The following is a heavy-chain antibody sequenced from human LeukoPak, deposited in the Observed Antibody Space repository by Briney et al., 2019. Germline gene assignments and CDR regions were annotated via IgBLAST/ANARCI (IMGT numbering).Heavy chain of an antibody. V-gene: IGHV1-2*02. J-gene: IGHJ4*02. Sequence: GASVKVSCKASGYSFNGHYIHWVRQAPGQGLEWMGWIDPKSGGTNYAQKFQGRVTMTRDTSISTAYMELSRLRSDDTAVYYCARDRREVHYYGSGTFKFGENYFDYWGQGTLVTVSS. CDR3: ARDRREVHYYGSGTFKFGENYFDY. CDR2: IDPKSGGT. D-gene: IGHD3-10*01. CDR1: GYSFNGHY.